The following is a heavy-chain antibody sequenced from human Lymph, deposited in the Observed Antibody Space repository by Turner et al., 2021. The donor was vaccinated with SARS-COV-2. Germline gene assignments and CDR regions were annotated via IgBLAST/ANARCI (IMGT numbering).Heavy chain of an antibody. V-gene: IGHV3-23*01. D-gene: IGHD5-12*01. CDR3: AKGLAGGWLQPNSFDY. CDR2: ISGSGGST. J-gene: IGHJ4*02. CDR1: GFTCRSYG. Sequence: EVQLLASGGGLVQPGGSLCLSCAASGFTCRSYGMSWVRQALGKGLEWVSAISGSGGSTYYADSVKGRFTISRDNSKNTLYLQMNRLRAEDTAVYYCAKGLAGGWLQPNSFDYWGQGTLVTVSS.